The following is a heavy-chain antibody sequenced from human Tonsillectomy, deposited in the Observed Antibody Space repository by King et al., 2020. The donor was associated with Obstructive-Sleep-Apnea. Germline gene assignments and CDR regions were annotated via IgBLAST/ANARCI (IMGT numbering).Heavy chain of an antibody. Sequence: QLQESGPGLVKPSETLSLTCTVSGGSISSYYWSWIRQPPGKGLEWIGYIYYSGNTNYNPSLKSRVTVSVDTSKNQFSLKLSSVTAAATAVYYCARLGVAAAGGGSFDYWGQGTLVTVSS. J-gene: IGHJ4*02. D-gene: IGHD6-13*01. CDR3: ARLGVAAAGGGSFDY. CDR2: IYYSGNT. V-gene: IGHV4-59*08. CDR1: GGSISSYY.